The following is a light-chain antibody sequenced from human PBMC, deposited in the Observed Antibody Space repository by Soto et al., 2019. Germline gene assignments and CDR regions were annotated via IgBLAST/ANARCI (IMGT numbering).Light chain of an antibody. V-gene: IGLV1-51*01. J-gene: IGLJ2*01. Sequence: QSVLTQPPSVSAAPGQKVTISCSGSSSNIGNDYVSWYQQLPGTAPKLLIYDDNKRPSGIPDRFPGSKSGTSATLVITGLQTGDEADYYCGTWDSSLSALFGGGTKVTVL. CDR1: SSNIGNDY. CDR2: DDN. CDR3: GTWDSSLSAL.